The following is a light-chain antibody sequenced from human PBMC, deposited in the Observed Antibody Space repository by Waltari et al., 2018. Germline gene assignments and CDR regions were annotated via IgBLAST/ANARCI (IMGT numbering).Light chain of an antibody. V-gene: IGLV1-47*01. CDR1: SSNVGSNF. J-gene: IGLJ3*02. CDR2: KNN. Sequence: QSVLTQPPSASGPPGQRVTISCSGSSSNVGSNFVFWYQQLPGAAPKLLIFKNNQRPSGVPDRFSGSKSGTSASLDISGLRSEDEADYYCAAWDDNLGGVFGGGTKLTVL. CDR3: AAWDDNLGGV.